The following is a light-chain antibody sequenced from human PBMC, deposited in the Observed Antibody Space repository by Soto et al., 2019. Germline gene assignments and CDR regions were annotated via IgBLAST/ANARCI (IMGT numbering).Light chain of an antibody. CDR1: QSISSTY. J-gene: IGKJ1*01. CDR3: QQYYGSSWT. CDR2: AAS. Sequence: EIVLTQSPGTLSLSPGERATLSCRASQSISSTYLAWYRQKPGQAPRLLIYAASSRATGIPDRFSGSGSGTDFTLTISRLEPEDFAVYYCQQYYGSSWTFGQGTKVDIK. V-gene: IGKV3-20*01.